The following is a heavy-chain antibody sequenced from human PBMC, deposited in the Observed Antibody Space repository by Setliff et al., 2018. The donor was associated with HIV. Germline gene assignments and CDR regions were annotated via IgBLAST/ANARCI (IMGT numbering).Heavy chain of an antibody. V-gene: IGHV4-4*07. J-gene: IGHJ6*02. CDR3: AREIWGQVAHVPYGMDV. CDR2: FYTSGST. D-gene: IGHD5-12*01. Sequence: PSETLSLTCTVSGGSISTDYWTWIRQPAGKGLEWIGRFYTSGSTNYNPSLKSRVTMSVDTSKNQFSLKVRYVTAADTAIYYCAREIWGQVAHVPYGMDVWGQGTTVTVSS. CDR1: GGSISTDY.